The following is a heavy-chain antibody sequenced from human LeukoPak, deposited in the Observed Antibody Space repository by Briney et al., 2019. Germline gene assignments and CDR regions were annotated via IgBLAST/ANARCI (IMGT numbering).Heavy chain of an antibody. D-gene: IGHD3-9*01. Sequence: GRSLRLSCAASGFTFDDYAMHWVRQAPGKGLEWVSGIGWNSGSIGYADSVKGRFTISRDNAKNSLYLQMNSLRAEDMALYYCAKDRQYDILTGSFDYWGQGTLVTVSS. CDR2: IGWNSGSI. CDR1: GFTFDDYA. CDR3: AKDRQYDILTGSFDY. J-gene: IGHJ4*02. V-gene: IGHV3-9*03.